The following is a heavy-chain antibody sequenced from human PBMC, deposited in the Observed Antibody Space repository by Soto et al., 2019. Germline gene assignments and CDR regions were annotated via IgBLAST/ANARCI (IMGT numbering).Heavy chain of an antibody. V-gene: IGHV1-18*01. CDR1: GYTFTSYT. CDR3: ARDTGKFYDY. Sequence: ASVKVSCKASGYTFTSYTISWVRQAPGQGLEWVGWIGPSSGNTDSARNLQGRVAMTTDTSTSTAYMELRSLRSDDTAVDYCARDTGKFYDYWGPGTLVTVSS. CDR2: IGPSSGNT. J-gene: IGHJ4*02.